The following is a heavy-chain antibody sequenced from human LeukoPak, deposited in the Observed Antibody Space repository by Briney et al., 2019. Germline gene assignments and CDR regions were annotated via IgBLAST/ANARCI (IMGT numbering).Heavy chain of an antibody. Sequence: SETLSLTCAVYGGSFSGYYWSWIRQPPGKGLEWIGEINHSGSTNYNPSLKSRVTISVDTSKNQFSLKLSSVTAADTAVYYCARQWFGEYYYYYMDVWGKGTTVTISS. CDR1: GGSFSGYY. V-gene: IGHV4-34*01. D-gene: IGHD3-10*01. J-gene: IGHJ6*03. CDR3: ARQWFGEYYYYYMDV. CDR2: INHSGST.